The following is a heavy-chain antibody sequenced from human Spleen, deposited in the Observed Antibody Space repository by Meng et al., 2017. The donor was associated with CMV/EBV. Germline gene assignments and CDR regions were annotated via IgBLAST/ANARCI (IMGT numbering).Heavy chain of an antibody. V-gene: IGHV3-7*02. J-gene: IGHJ6*02. CDR3: ARARRQLLSYGMDV. Sequence: GESLKISCAASGVIFSDYWMSWVRQAPGKGLEWVANIKQDGSQKYYVDSVKGRFTISRDNAKKSLYLQMNSLRVEDSAVYYCARARRQLLSYGMDVWGQGTTVTVSS. CDR2: IKQDGSQK. D-gene: IGHD2-2*01. CDR1: GVIFSDYW.